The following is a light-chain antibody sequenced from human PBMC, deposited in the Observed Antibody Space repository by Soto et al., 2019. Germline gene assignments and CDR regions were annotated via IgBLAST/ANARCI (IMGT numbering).Light chain of an antibody. CDR3: QQYNNWPLT. J-gene: IGKJ5*01. Sequence: EIVMTQSPATLSVSPGERATLSCRASHRVSSYLAWYQQKPGQAPRLLIFATSTRATGIPARFSGSGSGTEFTLTISSLQSEGFAVYYCQQYNNWPLTFGGGTRLEIK. V-gene: IGKV3-15*01. CDR1: HRVSSY. CDR2: ATS.